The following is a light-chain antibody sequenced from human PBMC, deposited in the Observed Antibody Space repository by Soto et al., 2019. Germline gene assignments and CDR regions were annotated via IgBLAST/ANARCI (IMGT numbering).Light chain of an antibody. Sequence: QSVLTQPASVSGSPGQSITISCTGTSSDVGSYNLVSWYQQHPGKAPKLMIYEVSKRPSGVSNRFSGSKSANTASLTISGLQADDDADYYCCSYGGRSTYVFGTGTKVTVL. CDR3: CSYGGRSTYV. CDR2: EVS. J-gene: IGLJ1*01. CDR1: SSDVGSYNL. V-gene: IGLV2-23*02.